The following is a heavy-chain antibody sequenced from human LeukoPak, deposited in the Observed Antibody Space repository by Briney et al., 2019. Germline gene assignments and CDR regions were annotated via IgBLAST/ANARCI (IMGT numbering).Heavy chain of an antibody. V-gene: IGHV3-23*01. CDR3: AKDGTGCGGDCYSDY. J-gene: IGHJ4*02. CDR1: GFTFSAYG. Sequence: GGSLRLSCAASGFTFSAYGMSWFRQAPGKGLEWVSAITYRSGNTYYADSVKGRFTISRDNSKNTLYLQMNSLRAEDTALYYCAKDGTGCGGDCYSDYWGQGTLVTVSS. D-gene: IGHD2-21*02. CDR2: ITYRSGNT.